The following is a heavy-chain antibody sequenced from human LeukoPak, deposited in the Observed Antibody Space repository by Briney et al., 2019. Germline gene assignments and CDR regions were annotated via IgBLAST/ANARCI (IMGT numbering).Heavy chain of an antibody. D-gene: IGHD4-17*01. CDR3: ARDGDYGDLRYPEDYYYYGMDV. J-gene: IGHJ6*02. CDR2: IYTSGST. V-gene: IGHV4-4*07. Sequence: SETLSLTCTVSGGSISSYYWSWIRQPAGKGLEWIGRIYTSGSTNYNPSLESRVTMSVDTSKNQFSLKLSSVTAADTAVYYCARDGDYGDLRYPEDYYYYGMDVWGQGTTVTVSS. CDR1: GGSISSYY.